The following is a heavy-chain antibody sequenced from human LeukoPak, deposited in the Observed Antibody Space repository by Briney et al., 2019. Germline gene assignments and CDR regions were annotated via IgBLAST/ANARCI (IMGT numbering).Heavy chain of an antibody. CDR1: GYSISSGYY. V-gene: IGHV4-38-2*02. CDR3: ARSVVAATETFDY. J-gene: IGHJ4*02. CDR2: VYYSGST. Sequence: ASETLSLTCTVSGYSISSGYYWGWIRQPPGKGLEWIGSVYYSGSTYYNPSLKSRVTISVDTSKNQFSLRLSSVTAADTAVYYCARSVVAATETFDYWGQGTLVTVSS. D-gene: IGHD2-15*01.